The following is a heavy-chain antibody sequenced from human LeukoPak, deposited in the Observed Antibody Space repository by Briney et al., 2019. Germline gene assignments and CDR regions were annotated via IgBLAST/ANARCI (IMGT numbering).Heavy chain of an antibody. CDR1: GFTFSSYG. D-gene: IGHD6-19*01. CDR3: ASGASSGWYYFDY. V-gene: IGHV3-30*03. CDR2: ISSDGSNQ. J-gene: IGHJ4*02. Sequence: GRSLRLPCAASGFTFSSYGMHWVRQAPGKGLEWVAVISSDGSNQDYGDSVKGRLTISRDNSKNTLYLQMNSLRPDDTAVYYCASGASSGWYYFDYWGQGTLVTVSS.